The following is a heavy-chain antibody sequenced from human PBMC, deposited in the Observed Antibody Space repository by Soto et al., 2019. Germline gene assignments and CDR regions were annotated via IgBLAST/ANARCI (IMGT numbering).Heavy chain of an antibody. J-gene: IGHJ5*02. D-gene: IGHD3-22*01. CDR1: GGSISSGY. V-gene: IGHV4-59*01. CDR2: IYYGGSI. CDR3: TGAYYDIDGYVDDP. Sequence: PSETLSLTCSVSGGSISSGYWTWIRQPPGKGLEWIGYIYYGGSINYNPALKSRVIISVDTAKNQFSLSLSSVTAADTAVYYCTGAYYDIDGYVDDPWSQGTSVTAPQ.